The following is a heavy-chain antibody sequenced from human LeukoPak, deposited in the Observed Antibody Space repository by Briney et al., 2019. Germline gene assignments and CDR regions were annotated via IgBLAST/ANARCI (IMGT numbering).Heavy chain of an antibody. V-gene: IGHV5-10-1*01. CDR2: IDPSASYA. J-gene: IGHJ3*02. D-gene: IGHD3-22*01. CDR1: GYSFTNYW. CDR3: ARDYYDSSGSDAFDI. Sequence: GESLKISCKGSGYSFTNYWISWVRQMPGKGLEWMGKIDPSASYANYRPSFQGHVTISADKYITTAYLQWGSMKASDTDMYYCARDYYDSSGSDAFDIWGQGTMVTVYS.